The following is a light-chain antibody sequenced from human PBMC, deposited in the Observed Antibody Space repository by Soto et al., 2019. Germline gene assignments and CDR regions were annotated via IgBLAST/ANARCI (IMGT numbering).Light chain of an antibody. Sequence: MQMTQSPSSLSASVGDRVTITCRASQSIRSYLNCYQQKPGKAPNLLIYAASGLQTGVPSRFSGSGSGTDFTLSISSLQREDFATYYCQQYYSYPITFGQGTRLEIK. CDR3: QQYYSYPIT. V-gene: IGKV1-39*01. CDR2: AAS. CDR1: QSIRSY. J-gene: IGKJ5*01.